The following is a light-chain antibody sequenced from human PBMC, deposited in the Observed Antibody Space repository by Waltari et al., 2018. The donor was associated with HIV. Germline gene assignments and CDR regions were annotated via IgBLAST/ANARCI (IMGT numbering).Light chain of an antibody. CDR2: EVR. Sequence: QSALTQPASVSGSPGQSITISCTGTSSDVGGYNYVSWYQQHPGKAPQFMIYEVRNRPSGVSNRSSGSKAGNTASLTISGLQAEDEAYYYCSSYSSSDTHVVFGGGTKLTVL. V-gene: IGLV2-14*01. J-gene: IGLJ2*01. CDR1: SSDVGGYNY. CDR3: SSYSSSDTHVV.